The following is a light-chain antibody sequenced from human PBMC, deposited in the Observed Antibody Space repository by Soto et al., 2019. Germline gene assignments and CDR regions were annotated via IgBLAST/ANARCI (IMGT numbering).Light chain of an antibody. Sequence: EVVSTQSPATLSLSPGETATLSCRASRSVSSYLAWYQQKPGQAPRLLIYDASNRATGIPARFSGSGSGTDFTLTISSLEPEDFAVYYCQQRSNWPPITFGQGTRLEIK. V-gene: IGKV3-11*01. CDR2: DAS. CDR3: QQRSNWPPIT. CDR1: RSVSSY. J-gene: IGKJ5*01.